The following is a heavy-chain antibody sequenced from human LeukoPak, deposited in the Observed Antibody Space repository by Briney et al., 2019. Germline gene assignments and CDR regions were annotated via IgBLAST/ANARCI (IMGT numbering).Heavy chain of an antibody. CDR2: ITANGDST. Sequence: GGSLRLSCAASGFSFAYYAMHWVRQAPGKGLEWVSLITANGDSTYYADSVKGRFTISGDNSKNSLSLQMNSLRTEDTALYYCAKDIEAGTAGFSLDYWGQGTLVAVSS. V-gene: IGHV3-43*02. D-gene: IGHD2-21*02. CDR3: AKDIEAGTAGFSLDY. J-gene: IGHJ4*02. CDR1: GFSFAYYA.